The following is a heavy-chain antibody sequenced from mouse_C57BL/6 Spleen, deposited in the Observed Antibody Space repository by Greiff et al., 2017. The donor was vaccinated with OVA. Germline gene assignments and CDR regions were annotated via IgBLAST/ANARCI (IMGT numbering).Heavy chain of an antibody. CDR2: FHPYNDDT. J-gene: IGHJ1*03. V-gene: IGHV1-47*01. D-gene: IGHD1-1*01. CDR1: GYTFTTYP. Sequence: VQLQQSGAELVKPGASVKMSCKASGYTFTTYPIEWMKQNHGKSLEWIGNFHPYNDDTKYNEKFKGKATLTVEKSSSTVYLELSRLTSDDSAVYYCARGIYYYGSSDGYFDVWGTGTTVTVSS. CDR3: ARGIYYYGSSDGYFDV.